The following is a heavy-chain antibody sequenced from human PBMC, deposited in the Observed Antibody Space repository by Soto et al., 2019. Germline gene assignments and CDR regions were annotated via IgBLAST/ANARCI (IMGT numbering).Heavy chain of an antibody. D-gene: IGHD2-2*01. CDR3: AKGDIVVVPAPSDY. CDR1: GFTFSSYA. CDR2: ISGSGGST. V-gene: IGHV3-23*01. Sequence: GSLSLSCAVAGFTFSSYAMSWVRQAPGKGLEWVSAISGSGGSTYYADSVKGRFTISRDNSKNTLYLQMHSLRAEDTAVYYCAKGDIVVVPAPSDYWGQGTLVTVSS. J-gene: IGHJ4*02.